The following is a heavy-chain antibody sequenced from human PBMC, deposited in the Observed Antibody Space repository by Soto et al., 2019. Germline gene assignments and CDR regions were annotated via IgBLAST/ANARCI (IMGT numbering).Heavy chain of an antibody. J-gene: IGHJ6*04. CDR3: ASDPVDLFGYIAV. CDR1: EGTFSGYS. V-gene: IGHV1-69*06. Sequence: QEQLVQSGAEVKKPGSSVNISCKASEGTFSGYSLTWLRQAPGLGPEWMGEIIPLLGTINYAQKFQGRLTITGDRSTSTTYMGPTSPTSDDTAVYYCASDPVDLFGYIAVWGSGTMVTVSS. D-gene: IGHD2-2*02. CDR2: IIPLLGTI.